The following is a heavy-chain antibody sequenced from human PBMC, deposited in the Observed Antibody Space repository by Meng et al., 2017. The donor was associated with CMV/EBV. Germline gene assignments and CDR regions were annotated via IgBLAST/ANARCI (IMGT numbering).Heavy chain of an antibody. CDR2: IYYSGST. CDR1: GGSISSYY. CDR3: ARVDIVVVGGYGMDV. V-gene: IGHV4-59*01. D-gene: IGHD2-2*01. Sequence: GSLRLSCTVSGGSISSYYWSWIRQPPGKGLEWIGYIYYSGSTNYNPSLKSRVTISVDTSKNQFSLKLSSATAADTAVYYCARVDIVVVGGYGMDVWGQGTTVTVS. J-gene: IGHJ6*02.